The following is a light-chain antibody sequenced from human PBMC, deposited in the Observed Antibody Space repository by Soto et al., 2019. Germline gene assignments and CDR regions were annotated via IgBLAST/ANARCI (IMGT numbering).Light chain of an antibody. J-gene: IGLJ2*01. V-gene: IGLV2-8*01. Sequence: QSVLTQPPSASGSPGQSINISCTGTSSDIGAYNYVSWYQQHPGKAPKLIIYEVTRRPSGVPDRFSGSKSGNTASLTVSGLQAEDETDYYCSSYSGSNTVLFGGGTKLTVL. CDR3: SSYSGSNTVL. CDR1: SSDIGAYNY. CDR2: EVT.